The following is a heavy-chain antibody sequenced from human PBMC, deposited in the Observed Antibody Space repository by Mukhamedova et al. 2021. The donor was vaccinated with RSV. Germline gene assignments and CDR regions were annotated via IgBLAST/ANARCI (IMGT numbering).Heavy chain of an antibody. J-gene: IGHJ6*03. CDR2: ISGSGADT. CDR3: AIRGAYNSYIDV. Sequence: GKGLEWVSGISGSGADTYYIDSVKGRFIISRDNSKNTLYLQLNSLRAEDTALYYCAIRGAYNSYIDVWGKGTTVTVSS. V-gene: IGHV3-23*01. D-gene: IGHD3-10*01.